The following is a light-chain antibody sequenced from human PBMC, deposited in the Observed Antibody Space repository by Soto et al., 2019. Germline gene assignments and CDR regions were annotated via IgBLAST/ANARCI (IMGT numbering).Light chain of an antibody. J-gene: IGLJ2*01. CDR1: KNNLGSYDL. CDR3: CSLEGSNALVV. CDR2: EAT. V-gene: IGLV2-23*01. Sequence: QSALTQPASVSGSPGQSITVSCTGTKNNLGSYDLVSWYQKYPDKAPTLLIYEATKRPSGISDRFSGSKSGFTASLTISGLRAEDEADYYCCSLEGSNALVVFGGGIKLTVL.